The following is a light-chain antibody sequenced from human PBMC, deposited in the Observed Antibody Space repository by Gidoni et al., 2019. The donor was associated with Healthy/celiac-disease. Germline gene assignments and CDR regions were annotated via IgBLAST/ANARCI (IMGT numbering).Light chain of an antibody. CDR1: QGISSA. CDR2: DAS. V-gene: IGKV1-13*02. CDR3: QQFNSYPYT. Sequence: AIQLTQSPSPLSASVGDRVTITCRASQGISSALAWYQQKPGKAPKLLIYDASSLESGVPSRFSGSGSGTDFTLTISSLQAEDFATYYCQQFNSYPYTFGQGTKLE. J-gene: IGKJ2*01.